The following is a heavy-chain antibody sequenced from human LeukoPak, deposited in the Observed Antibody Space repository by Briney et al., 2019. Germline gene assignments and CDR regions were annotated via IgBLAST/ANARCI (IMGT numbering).Heavy chain of an antibody. V-gene: IGHV3-23*01. D-gene: IGHD2-21*02. J-gene: IGHJ4*02. CDR2: ISGSGGST. Sequence: GGSLRLSCAASGFTFSSYAMSWVRQAPGKGLEWVSAISGSGGSTYYADSVKGRFTISRDNSKNTLYLQMNSLRAEDTAVYYCAKEGYFGGNCYLSRDDSFDYWGRGPLVT. CDR1: GFTFSSYA. CDR3: AKEGYFGGNCYLSRDDSFDY.